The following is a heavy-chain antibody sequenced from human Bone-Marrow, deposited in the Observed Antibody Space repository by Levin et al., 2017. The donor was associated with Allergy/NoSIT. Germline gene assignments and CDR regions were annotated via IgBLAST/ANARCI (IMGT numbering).Heavy chain of an antibody. CDR1: GGSISSSNW. D-gene: IGHD2-8*01. Sequence: SETLSLTCAVSGGSISSSNWWSWVRQPPGKGLEWIGEIYHSGSTNYNPSLKSRVTISVDKSKNQFSLKLSSVTAADTAVYYCARFPYCTNGVCYEYNWIDPWGQGTLVTVSS. V-gene: IGHV4-4*02. CDR3: ARFPYCTNGVCYEYNWIDP. J-gene: IGHJ5*02. CDR2: IYHSGST.